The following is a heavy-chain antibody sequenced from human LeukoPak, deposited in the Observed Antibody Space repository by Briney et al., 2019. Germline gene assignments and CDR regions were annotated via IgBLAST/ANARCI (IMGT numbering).Heavy chain of an antibody. Sequence: GGSLRLSCAASGFTFSNAWMTWVRQAPGQGLEWVGRIKTKTDGGTTDYAAPVKGRFTISRDDSKNTLYLQMNSLKTEDTAVYYCTTLMVRGVISNWGQGTLVTVSS. V-gene: IGHV3-15*01. CDR2: IKTKTDGGTT. CDR1: GFTFSNAW. D-gene: IGHD3-10*01. J-gene: IGHJ4*02. CDR3: TTLMVRGVISN.